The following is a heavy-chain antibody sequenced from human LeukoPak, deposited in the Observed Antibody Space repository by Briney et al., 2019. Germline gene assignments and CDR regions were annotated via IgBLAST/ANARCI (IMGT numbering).Heavy chain of an antibody. D-gene: IGHD6-19*01. CDR2: IRSKVYGGAP. CDR3: ARGSGRYVMDDW. Sequence: GGSLRLSCSASGFTFADFTMSWFRQSPGQGLEWVGFIRSKVYGGAPEHAASVAARFTISRGDSTSIAYLQMNSLQAEDTAVYYCARGSGRYVMDDWWGQGTLVTVSS. V-gene: IGHV3-49*03. CDR1: GFTFADFT. J-gene: IGHJ4*02.